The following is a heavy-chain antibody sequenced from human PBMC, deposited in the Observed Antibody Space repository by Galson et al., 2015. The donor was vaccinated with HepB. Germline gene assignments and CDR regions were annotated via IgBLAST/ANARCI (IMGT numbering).Heavy chain of an antibody. V-gene: IGHV3-49*03. Sequence: SLRLSCAAFGFIFGSYAMSWFRQAPGKGLEWIRFIRSGGYGGTTDHAASVKGRFTTSRDESKSIVYLQMNSLRTEDTAVYYCTRSSLGGDSYSYFDYWGQGTLVTVSS. CDR2: IRSGGYGGTT. CDR3: TRSSLGGDSYSYFDY. D-gene: IGHD5-18*01. CDR1: GFIFGSYA. J-gene: IGHJ4*02.